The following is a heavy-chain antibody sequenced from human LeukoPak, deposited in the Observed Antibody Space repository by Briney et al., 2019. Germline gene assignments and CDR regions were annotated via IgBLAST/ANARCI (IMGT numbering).Heavy chain of an antibody. Sequence: PSETLSLTCTVSGGSVSSGSYYWSWIRQPPGKGLEWIGYIYYSGSTNYNPSLKSRVTISVDTSKNQFSLRLSSVTAADTAVYYCARSGAYDSSGYYEYWSQGTLVTVSS. CDR2: IYYSGST. D-gene: IGHD3-22*01. CDR3: ARSGAYDSSGYYEY. CDR1: GGSVSSGSYY. V-gene: IGHV4-61*01. J-gene: IGHJ4*02.